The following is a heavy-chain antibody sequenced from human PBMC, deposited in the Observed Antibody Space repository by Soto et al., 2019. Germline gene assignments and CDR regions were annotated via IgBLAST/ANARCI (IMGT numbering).Heavy chain of an antibody. Sequence: QVQLVQSGAEVKKPGASVKVSCKASGYTFTSYGISWVRQAPGQGLEWMGWISAYNGNTNYAQKLQGRVTMTTDTATSTAYVELRSLRSDDTAVYYCARYRGERDAVAGRGDWFDPWGQGTLVTVSS. CDR2: ISAYNGNT. J-gene: IGHJ5*02. D-gene: IGHD6-19*01. CDR3: ARYRGERDAVAGRGDWFDP. CDR1: GYTFTSYG. V-gene: IGHV1-18*04.